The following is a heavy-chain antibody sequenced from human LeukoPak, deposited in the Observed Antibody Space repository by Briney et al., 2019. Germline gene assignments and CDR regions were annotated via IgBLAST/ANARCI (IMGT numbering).Heavy chain of an antibody. J-gene: IGHJ6*02. D-gene: IGHD2-2*01. CDR1: GGTFISYA. Sequence: SVKVSCKASGGTFISYAISWVRQAPGQGLEWMGGIIPIFGTANYAQKFQGRVTITADESASTAYMELSSLRSEDTAVYYCARVTVVPAATYYGMDVWGQGTMVTVSS. CDR2: IIPIFGTA. CDR3: ARVTVVPAATYYGMDV. V-gene: IGHV1-69*13.